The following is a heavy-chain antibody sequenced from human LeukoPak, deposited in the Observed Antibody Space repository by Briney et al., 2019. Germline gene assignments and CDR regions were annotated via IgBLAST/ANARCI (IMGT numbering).Heavy chain of an antibody. CDR3: ARDVYAGGAVYWFDP. Sequence: SETLSLTCAVYGGSFSGYYWSWIRQPPGKGLEWIGEINHSGSTNYNPSLKSRVTISVDTSKNQFSLNLSSVTAADTAVYYCARDVYAGGAVYWFDPWGQGTLVTVSS. CDR1: GGSFSGYY. V-gene: IGHV4-34*01. D-gene: IGHD3-16*01. CDR2: INHSGST. J-gene: IGHJ5*02.